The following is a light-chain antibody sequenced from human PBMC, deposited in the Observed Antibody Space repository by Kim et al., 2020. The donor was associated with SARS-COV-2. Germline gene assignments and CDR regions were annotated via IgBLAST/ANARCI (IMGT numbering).Light chain of an antibody. CDR1: KLGDKY. CDR3: QAWDSSIVV. Sequence: VSPGQTASFTCSGDKLGDKYACWYQQKPGQSPLLVIYQDSKRPSGIPERFSGSNSGNTATLTISGTQAMDEADYYCQAWDSSIVVFGGGTQLTVL. V-gene: IGLV3-1*01. J-gene: IGLJ2*01. CDR2: QDS.